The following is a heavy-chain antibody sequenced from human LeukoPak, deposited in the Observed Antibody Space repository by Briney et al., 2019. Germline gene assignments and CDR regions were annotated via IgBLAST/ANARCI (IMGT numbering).Heavy chain of an antibody. CDR1: GGSMGGYY. CDR2: IHYSGTT. V-gene: IGHV4-59*01. Sequence: SETLSLTCTVSGGSMGGYYWSWIRQPPGKGLERIGYIHYSGTTNYNPSLKSRVTISLDTSRNQFSLKLRSVTTADTAVYYCARRRVYSGSGEFDFWGQGTLVTVSS. CDR3: ARRRVYSGSGEFDF. D-gene: IGHD5-12*01. J-gene: IGHJ4*02.